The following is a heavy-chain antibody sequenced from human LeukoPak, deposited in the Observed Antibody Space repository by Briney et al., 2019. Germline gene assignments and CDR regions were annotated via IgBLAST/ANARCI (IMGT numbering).Heavy chain of an antibody. CDR3: ASKGGDVTAYDH. Sequence: SETLSLTCTVPGASISSSSYYWGWIRQPPGKGLEWIGSISYSGNTYYNPSLKSRVTMSVDTSKNQFSLKLTSVTATDTSVYYCASKGGDVTAYDHWGQGTLVTVSS. V-gene: IGHV4-39*01. J-gene: IGHJ4*02. CDR2: ISYSGNT. D-gene: IGHD2-21*02. CDR1: GASISSSSYY.